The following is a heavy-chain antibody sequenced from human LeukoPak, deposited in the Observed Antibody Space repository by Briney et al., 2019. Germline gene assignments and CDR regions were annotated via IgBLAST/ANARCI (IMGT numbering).Heavy chain of an antibody. V-gene: IGHV4-39*07. D-gene: IGHD2-15*01. J-gene: IGHJ3*02. Sequence: SSETLSLTCTVSGGSISSSSYYWGWIRQPPGKGLEWIGNIYYSGSTYYNPSLKSRVTISVDTSKNQFSLKLSSVTAADTAVYYCARQAAHSFYAFDIWGQGTMVTVSS. CDR2: IYYSGST. CDR1: GGSISSSSYY. CDR3: ARQAAHSFYAFDI.